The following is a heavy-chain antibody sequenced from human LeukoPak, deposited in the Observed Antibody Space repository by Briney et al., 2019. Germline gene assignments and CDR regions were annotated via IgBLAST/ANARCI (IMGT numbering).Heavy chain of an antibody. V-gene: IGHV1-69*13. J-gene: IGHJ6*02. CDR3: ARTESGDILTGYSFYGMDV. Sequence: GASVKVSCKASGGTFSSYAISWVRQAPGQGLEWMGGIIPIFGTANYAQKFQGRVTITADESTSTAYMELSSLRSEDTAVYYCARTESGDILTGYSFYGMDVWGQGTTVTVSS. CDR2: IIPIFGTA. D-gene: IGHD3-9*01. CDR1: GGTFSSYA.